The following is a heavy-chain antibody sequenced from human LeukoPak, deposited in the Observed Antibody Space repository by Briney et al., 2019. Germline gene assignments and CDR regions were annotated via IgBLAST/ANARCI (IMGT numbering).Heavy chain of an antibody. D-gene: IGHD6-13*01. V-gene: IGHV4-39*07. CDR1: GFSLSTSGM. CDR3: ARAVSWTDYYYYMDV. Sequence: SGPALVKPTQTLTLTCTFSGFSLSTSGMCVSWIHQPPGKGLEWIGEINHSGSTNYNPSLKSRVTISVDTSKNQFSLKLSSVTAADTAVYYCARAVSWTDYYYYMDVWGKGTTVTVSS. J-gene: IGHJ6*03. CDR2: INHSGST.